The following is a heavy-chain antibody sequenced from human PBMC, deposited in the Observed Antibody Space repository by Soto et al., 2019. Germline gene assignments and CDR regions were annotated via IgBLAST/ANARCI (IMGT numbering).Heavy chain of an antibody. CDR1: GGSISSSSYY. CDR3: ARRGYSYGEYYFDY. V-gene: IGHV4-39*01. D-gene: IGHD5-18*01. J-gene: IGHJ4*02. Sequence: SETLSLTCTVSGGSISSSSYYWGWIRQPPGKGLEWIGSIYYSGSTYYNPSLKSRVTISVDTSKNQFSLKLSSVTAADTAVYYCARRGYSYGEYYFDYWGQGTLVTVSS. CDR2: IYYSGST.